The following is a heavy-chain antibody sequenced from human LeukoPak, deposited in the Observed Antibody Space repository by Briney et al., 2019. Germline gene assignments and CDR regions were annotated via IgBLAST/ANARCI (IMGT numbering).Heavy chain of an antibody. D-gene: IGHD5-18*01. Sequence: GGSLRLSCAASGFTFSNYPMGWVRQAPGKGLEWVSSISSSGSYIYYADSVKGRFTISRDNTKNSLYLQMNSLRAEDSAVYYCARGGGSYGKYYFDYWGQGTLVTVSS. CDR3: ARGGGSYGKYYFDY. CDR2: ISSSGSYI. CDR1: GFTFSNYP. V-gene: IGHV3-21*01. J-gene: IGHJ4*02.